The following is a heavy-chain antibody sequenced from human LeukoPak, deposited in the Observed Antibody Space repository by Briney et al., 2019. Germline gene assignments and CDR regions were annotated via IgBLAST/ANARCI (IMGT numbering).Heavy chain of an antibody. D-gene: IGHD2-21*02. V-gene: IGHV3-23*01. Sequence: HGGSLRLSCAASGFTFSSYAMSWVRQAPGKGLEWVSAISGSGGSTYYADSVKGRFTISRDNSKNTLYLQMNSLRAEDTAVYYCAKDRRAYCGGDCREAFDIWGQGTIVPVSS. CDR2: ISGSGGST. J-gene: IGHJ3*02. CDR1: GFTFSSYA. CDR3: AKDRRAYCGGDCREAFDI.